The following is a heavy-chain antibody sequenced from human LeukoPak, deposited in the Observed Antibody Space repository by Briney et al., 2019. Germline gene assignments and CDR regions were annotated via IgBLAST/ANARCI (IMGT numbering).Heavy chain of an antibody. V-gene: IGHV5-51*01. CDR3: ARLVGIVGVTPDY. J-gene: IGHJ4*02. Sequence: GESLKISCKGSGYSYTSYWIGWVRQMPGKGLEWLGIIYPGDSDTRYSPSFQGQVTISADKSISTAYLQWSSLKASDSAMYYCARLVGIVGVTPDYWGQGTLVTVSS. CDR2: IYPGDSDT. CDR1: GYSYTSYW. D-gene: IGHD1-26*01.